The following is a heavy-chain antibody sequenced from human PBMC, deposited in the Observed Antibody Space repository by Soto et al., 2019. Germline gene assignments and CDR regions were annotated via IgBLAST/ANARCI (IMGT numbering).Heavy chain of an antibody. D-gene: IGHD4-4*01. V-gene: IGHV3-53*01. CDR2: IYSGGST. J-gene: IGHJ6*02. CDR1: GFTVSSNY. Sequence: GGSLRLSCAASGFTVSSNYMSWVRQAPGKGLEWVSVIYSGGSTYYADSVKGRFTISRDNSKNTLYLQMNSLRAEDTAVYYCARDRTTVTTDDHGMDVWGQGTTVTVSS. CDR3: ARDRTTVTTDDHGMDV.